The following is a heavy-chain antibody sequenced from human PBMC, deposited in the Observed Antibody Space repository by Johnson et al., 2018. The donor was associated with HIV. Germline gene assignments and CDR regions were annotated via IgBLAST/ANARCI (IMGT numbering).Heavy chain of an antibody. Sequence: QVQLVESGGGVVQPGRSLRLSCAASGFTFSSYAMHWVRQAPGKGLEWVAVISYDGGNKYYADSVKGRFTISRDNSKNTLYLQMNSLRAEDTAVYYCVKGIDSSSWYAFDIWGQGTMVTVSS. CDR3: VKGIDSSSWYAFDI. CDR1: GFTFSSYA. D-gene: IGHD6-13*01. J-gene: IGHJ3*02. CDR2: ISYDGGNK. V-gene: IGHV3-30*04.